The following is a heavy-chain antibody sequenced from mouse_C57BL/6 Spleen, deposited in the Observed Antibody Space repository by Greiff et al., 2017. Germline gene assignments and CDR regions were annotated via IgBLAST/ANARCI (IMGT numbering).Heavy chain of an antibody. CDR3: AIITTVVATDYFDY. D-gene: IGHD1-1*01. J-gene: IGHJ2*01. V-gene: IGHV1-55*01. Sequence: QVQLQQPGAELVKPGASVTMSCKASGYTFTSYWITWVKQRPGQGLEWIGDIYPGSGSTNYNEKFKSKATLTVDTSSSTAYMQLSSLTSEDSAVYYCAIITTVVATDYFDYWGQGTTLTVSS. CDR2: IYPGSGST. CDR1: GYTFTSYW.